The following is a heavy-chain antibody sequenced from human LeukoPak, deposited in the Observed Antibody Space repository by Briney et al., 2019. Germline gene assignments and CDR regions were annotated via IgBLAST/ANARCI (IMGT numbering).Heavy chain of an antibody. J-gene: IGHJ1*01. CDR3: ARVGTVTTKGRYFQH. Sequence: PSETLFLTCTVSGGSISSGGYYWSWIRQHPGKGLEWIGYIYYSGSTYYNPSLKSRVTISVDTSKNQFSLKLGSVTAADTAVYYCARVGTVTTKGRYFQHWGQGTLVTVSS. CDR1: GGSISSGGYY. CDR2: IYYSGST. V-gene: IGHV4-31*03. D-gene: IGHD4-17*01.